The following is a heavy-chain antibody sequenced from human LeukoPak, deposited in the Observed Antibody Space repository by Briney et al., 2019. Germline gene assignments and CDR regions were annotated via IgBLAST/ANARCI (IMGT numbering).Heavy chain of an antibody. Sequence: SETLSLTCAVYGGSFSGYYWSWIRQPPGKGLEWIGEINYSGSTNYNPSLKSRVTISIDTSKKQLSLKLSSVTAADTAVYYCAGVLPLPPYYGVDVWGKGTTVTISS. V-gene: IGHV4-34*01. CDR2: INYSGST. D-gene: IGHD1-14*01. CDR3: AGVLPLPPYYGVDV. CDR1: GGSFSGYY. J-gene: IGHJ6*04.